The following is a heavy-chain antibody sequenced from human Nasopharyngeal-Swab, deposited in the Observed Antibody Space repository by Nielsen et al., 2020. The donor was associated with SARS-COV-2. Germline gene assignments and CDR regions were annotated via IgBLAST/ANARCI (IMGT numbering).Heavy chain of an antibody. V-gene: IGHV1-18*01. Sequence: ASVKVSCKASGYTFTSYGISWVRQAPGQGLEWMGWISAYNGNTNYAQKLQGRVTMTTGTSTSTAYMELRSLRSDDTAVYYCARVLYDYIWGSYRSCDYWGQGTLVTVSS. J-gene: IGHJ4*02. CDR2: ISAYNGNT. D-gene: IGHD3-16*02. CDR3: ARVLYDYIWGSYRSCDY. CDR1: GYTFTSYG.